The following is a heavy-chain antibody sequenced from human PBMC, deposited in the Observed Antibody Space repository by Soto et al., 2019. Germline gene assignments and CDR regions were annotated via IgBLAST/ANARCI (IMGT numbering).Heavy chain of an antibody. Sequence: QVQLVESGGGVVQPGRSLRLSCAASGFTFSSYGMHWVRQAPGKGLEWVAVISYDGSNKYYADSVKGRFTISRDNSKNTLYLQMNSLRAEDTAVYYCAKDSLTMVRGVIKPPLDYWGQGTLVTVSS. J-gene: IGHJ4*02. V-gene: IGHV3-30*18. CDR1: GFTFSSYG. CDR2: ISYDGSNK. CDR3: AKDSLTMVRGVIKPPLDY. D-gene: IGHD3-10*01.